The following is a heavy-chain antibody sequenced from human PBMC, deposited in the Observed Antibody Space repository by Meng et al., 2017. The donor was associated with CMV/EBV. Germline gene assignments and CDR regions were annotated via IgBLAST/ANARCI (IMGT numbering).Heavy chain of an antibody. V-gene: IGHV4-59*01. CDR1: GGSISSYY. CDR3: ARLVGEYFDY. D-gene: IGHD3-16*01. CDR2: IYYSGST. Sequence: SETLSLTCTVSGGSISSYYWSWIRQPPGKGLEWIGYIYYSGSTNYNPSLKSRVTISVDTSKNQFSLKLSSVTAADTAVYYCARLVGEYFDYWGLGTLVTVSS. J-gene: IGHJ4*02.